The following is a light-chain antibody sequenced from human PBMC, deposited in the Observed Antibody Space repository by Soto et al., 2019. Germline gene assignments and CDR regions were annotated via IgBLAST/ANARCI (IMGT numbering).Light chain of an antibody. J-gene: IGKJ3*01. Sequence: EIVLTQSPATLSLSPGERATLSCRASQSLGIYLAWYQQKPAQAPRLLIYDASNRATGIPARFSGSGSGTDFTLTIDSLEPEDFAIYYCQQRSNWPRFFTFGPGTKVDIK. CDR1: QSLGIY. CDR3: QQRSNWPRFFT. CDR2: DAS. V-gene: IGKV3-11*01.